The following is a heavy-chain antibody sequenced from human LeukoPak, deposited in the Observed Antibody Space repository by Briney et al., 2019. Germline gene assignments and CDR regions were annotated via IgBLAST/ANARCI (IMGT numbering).Heavy chain of an antibody. CDR1: GFTFSNYA. Sequence: GGSLRLSCAASGFTFSNYAMSWVRQAPGKGLEWVSAISGSGGSTYYADSVKGRFTISRDNSKNTLYLQMNSLRAEDTAVYYCAKQYSSSLHAFDIWGQGTMVTVSS. CDR2: ISGSGGST. V-gene: IGHV3-23*01. D-gene: IGHD6-13*01. CDR3: AKQYSSSLHAFDI. J-gene: IGHJ3*02.